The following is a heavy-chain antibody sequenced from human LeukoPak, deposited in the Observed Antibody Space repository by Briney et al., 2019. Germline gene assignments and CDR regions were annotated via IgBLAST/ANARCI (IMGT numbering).Heavy chain of an antibody. CDR1: GGSISTYY. D-gene: IGHD2-2*03. CDR3: ARGLDEYYYYGMDV. J-gene: IGHJ6*02. CDR2: IYHSGST. Sequence: SETLSLTCTVSGGSISTYYWNWIRQPPGKGLEWIGYIYHSGSTNYNPSLKSRVTISVDTSKNQFSLKLSSVTAADTAVYYCARGLDEYYYYGMDVWGQGTTVNVSS. V-gene: IGHV4-59*12.